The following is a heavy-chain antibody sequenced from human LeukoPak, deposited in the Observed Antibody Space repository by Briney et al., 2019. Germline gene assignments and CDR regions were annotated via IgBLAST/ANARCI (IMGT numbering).Heavy chain of an antibody. Sequence: GGSLRLSCAASGFTFSNYAMHWVRQAPGKGLEWVAVIWYDRGDKYYADAVKGRFTISRDDSKNTLYLQIKSLRAEDTAVYYRARDKWGNGWTGSIDNWGQGTLVTVSA. J-gene: IGHJ4*02. CDR3: ARDKWGNGWTGSIDN. D-gene: IGHD6-19*01. CDR2: IWYDRGDK. CDR1: GFTFSNYA. V-gene: IGHV3-33*01.